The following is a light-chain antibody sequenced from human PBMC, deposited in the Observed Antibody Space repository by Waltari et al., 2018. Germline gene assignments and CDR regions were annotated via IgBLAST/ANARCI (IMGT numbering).Light chain of an antibody. V-gene: IGLV3-1*01. J-gene: IGLJ3*02. CDR3: QAWDSSNWV. CDR1: KLGDKF. Sequence: SYELTQPPSVSVSPGQTASITCSGDKLGDKFVCWYQQKPGQSPVLVIYVDSKRPSGIPERFSGSNSGNTATQTISGTQAMDEADYYCQAWDSSNWVFGGGTKLTVL. CDR2: VDS.